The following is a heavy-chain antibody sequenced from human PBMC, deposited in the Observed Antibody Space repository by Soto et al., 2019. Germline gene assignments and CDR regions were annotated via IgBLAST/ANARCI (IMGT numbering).Heavy chain of an antibody. CDR2: IYYSGST. CDR3: ARAPAPSYSGSWYYFDY. J-gene: IGHJ4*02. V-gene: IGHV4-59*01. D-gene: IGHD6-13*01. CDR1: GGSISSYY. Sequence: QVQLQESGPGLVKPSETLSLTCTVSGGSISSYYWSWIRQPPGKGLEWIGYIYYSGSTNYNPSLKSRVTIAVRTSRTQFPLKLSSVTAAGTAMYYWARAPAPSYSGSWYYFDYWGQGTLVTVSS.